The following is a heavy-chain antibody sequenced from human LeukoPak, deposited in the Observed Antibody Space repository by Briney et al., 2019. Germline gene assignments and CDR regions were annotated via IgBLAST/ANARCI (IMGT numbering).Heavy chain of an antibody. V-gene: IGHV1-69*06. J-gene: IGHJ4*02. CDR3: ARAHDSSGYQAY. CDR2: IIPMYDTP. Sequence: SVKVSCKASGGTFSSYAISWVRQAPGQGLEWMGGIIPMYDTPNYAQKFQGRVTITADKSTSTAYMELSSLRSEDTAVYYCARAHDSSGYQAYWGQGTLVTVA. CDR1: GGTFSSYA. D-gene: IGHD3-22*01.